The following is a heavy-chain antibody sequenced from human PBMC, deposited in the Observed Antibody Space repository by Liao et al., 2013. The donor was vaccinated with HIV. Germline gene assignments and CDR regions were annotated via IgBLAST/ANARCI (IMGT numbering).Heavy chain of an antibody. Sequence: QMQLQESGPGLVKPSETLSLTCTVSGDSISSYYWSWIRQPAGKGLEWIGRIYTSGSTNYNPSLKSRVTMSVDTSKNQFSLKLSSVTAADTAVYYCAREYWDIVVVVAGKGDAFDIWGKGQWSPS. V-gene: IGHV4-4*07. CDR2: IYTSGST. CDR1: GDSISSYY. J-gene: IGHJ3*02. D-gene: IGHD2-15*01. CDR3: AREYWDIVVVVAGKGDAFDI.